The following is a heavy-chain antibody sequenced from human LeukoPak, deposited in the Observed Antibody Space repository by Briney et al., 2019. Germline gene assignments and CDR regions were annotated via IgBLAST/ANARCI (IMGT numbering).Heavy chain of an antibody. CDR3: ARAKYYYGSGSYYPYFDY. D-gene: IGHD3-10*01. V-gene: IGHV4-61*02. J-gene: IGHJ4*02. Sequence: SQTLSLTCIVSGGSISRGSYYWSWIRQPAGKGLEWMGRIYNSGSTNYNPSLKSRVTISVDTSKNQFSLKLSSVTAADTAVYYCARAKYYYGSGSYYPYFDYWGQGTLVTVSS. CDR2: IYNSGST. CDR1: GGSISRGSYY.